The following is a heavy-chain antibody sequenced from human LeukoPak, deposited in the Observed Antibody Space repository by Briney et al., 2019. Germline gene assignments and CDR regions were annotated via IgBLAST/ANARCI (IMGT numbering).Heavy chain of an antibody. D-gene: IGHD2-21*01. CDR2: IYYSGST. Sequence: PSETLSLTCTVSGGSISSSSYYWGWIRQPPGKGLEWIGSIYYSGSTYYNPSLKSRVTISVDTSMNQFSLKLSSVTAADTAVYYCARGLHWGNSFAGGELGYWGQGTLVTVSS. V-gene: IGHV4-39*01. J-gene: IGHJ4*02. CDR3: ARGLHWGNSFAGGELGY. CDR1: GGSISSSSYY.